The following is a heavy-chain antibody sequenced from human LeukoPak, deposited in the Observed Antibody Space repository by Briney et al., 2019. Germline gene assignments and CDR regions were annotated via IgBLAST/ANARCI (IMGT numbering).Heavy chain of an antibody. J-gene: IGHJ3*02. Sequence: PGRSLRLSCAASGFTFSSYGMHWVRQAPGKGLEWVAVISYDGSNKYYADSVKGRFTISRDNSKNTLYLQMNSLRAEDTAVYYCAKVTGPTTEDDAFDIWGQGTMVTVSS. V-gene: IGHV3-30*18. CDR1: GFTFSSYG. CDR3: AKVTGPTTEDDAFDI. D-gene: IGHD1-14*01. CDR2: ISYDGSNK.